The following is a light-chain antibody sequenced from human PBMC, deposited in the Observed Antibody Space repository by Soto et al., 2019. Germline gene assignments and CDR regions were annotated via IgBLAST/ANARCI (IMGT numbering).Light chain of an antibody. J-gene: IGLJ3*02. CDR2: GNS. CDR3: QSYDSSLSGYV. CDR1: SSNIGAGYD. Sequence: QSVLTQPPSVSGAPGQRVTISCTGSSSNIGAGYDVHWYQQLPGTAPKLLIYGNSNRPSGVPDRFSGSKSGTSASLAITGLKDEDEADYYCQSYDSSLSGYVFGGGTKLTVL. V-gene: IGLV1-40*01.